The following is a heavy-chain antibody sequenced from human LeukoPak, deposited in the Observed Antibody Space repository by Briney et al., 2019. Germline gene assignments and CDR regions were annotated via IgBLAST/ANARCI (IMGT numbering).Heavy chain of an antibody. CDR1: GGSISSYY. CDR2: IYYSGST. V-gene: IGHV4-59*08. CDR3: ATHYDVLTGYAAAAFDI. D-gene: IGHD3-9*01. J-gene: IGHJ3*02. Sequence: SETLSLTCTVSGGSISSYYWSWIRQPPGKGLEWIGYIYYSGSTNYNPSLKSRVTISVDTSKNQFSLKLSSVTAADTAVYYCATHYDVLTGYAAAAFDIWGQGTMVTVSS.